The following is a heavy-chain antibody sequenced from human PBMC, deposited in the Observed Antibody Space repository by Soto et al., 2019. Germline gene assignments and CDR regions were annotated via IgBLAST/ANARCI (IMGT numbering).Heavy chain of an antibody. Sequence: QPWGSLRFSCAASGFTFNNYAINCVRHSPWKWLEWVSVISGSAGSTYYADSVKGRFTITRDNSKNTLYLQMSSLRVEDTAVYYCAKAGGAAGTVDYFGYWGQGTLVTVSS. J-gene: IGHJ4*02. D-gene: IGHD6-13*01. CDR3: AKAGGAAGTVDYFGY. V-gene: IGHV3-23*01. CDR2: ISGSAGST. CDR1: GFTFNNYA.